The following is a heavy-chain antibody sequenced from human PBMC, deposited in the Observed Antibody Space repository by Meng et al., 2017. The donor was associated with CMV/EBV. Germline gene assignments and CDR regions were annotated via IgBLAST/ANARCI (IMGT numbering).Heavy chain of an antibody. Sequence: SETLSLTCTVSGGSISSYYWSWIRQPPGKGLEWIGYIYYSGSTNYNPSLKSRVTISVDTSKNQFSLKLSSVTAADTAVYYCARWDIVPAATWGQGTLVTVSS. D-gene: IGHD2-2*01. CDR3: ARWDIVPAAT. J-gene: IGHJ5*02. CDR2: IYYSGST. V-gene: IGHV4-59*01. CDR1: GGSISSYY.